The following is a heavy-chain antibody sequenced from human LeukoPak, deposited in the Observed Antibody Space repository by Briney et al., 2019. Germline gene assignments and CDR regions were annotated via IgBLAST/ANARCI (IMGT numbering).Heavy chain of an antibody. CDR2: INPSGGST. J-gene: IGHJ3*02. Sequence: ASVTVSSKASGFTFTIYYMHWVRQAPGQGLEWMGIINPSGGSTSYPQKFQGRVTMTRDTSTSTVYMELSSLRSEDTAVYYCACVVRGAFDIWGQGTLVTVSS. V-gene: IGHV1-46*03. CDR3: ACVVRGAFDI. CDR1: GFTFTIYY. D-gene: IGHD2-21*01.